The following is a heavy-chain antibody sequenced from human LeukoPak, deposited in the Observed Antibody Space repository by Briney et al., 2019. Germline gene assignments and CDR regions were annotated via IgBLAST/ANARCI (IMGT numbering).Heavy chain of an antibody. D-gene: IGHD2-15*01. J-gene: IGHJ4*02. V-gene: IGHV3-21*01. Sequence: SGGSLRLSCAASGFTFSSYSMNWVRQAPGKGLEWVSSISSSSGYIYYADSVKGRFTISRDNAKNSLYLQMNSLRAEDTAVYYCARGPPIVVVVAADFDYWGQGTLVTVSS. CDR3: ARGPPIVVVVAADFDY. CDR1: GFTFSSYS. CDR2: ISSSSGYI.